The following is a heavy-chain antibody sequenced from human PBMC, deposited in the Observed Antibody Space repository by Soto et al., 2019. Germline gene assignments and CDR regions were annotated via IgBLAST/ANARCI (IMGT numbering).Heavy chain of an antibody. J-gene: IGHJ5*02. CDR2: INPDNGNT. D-gene: IGHD2-15*01. CDR1: GYTFTRYP. Sequence: QVQLVQSGAEVKKPGASVKISCKASGYTFTRYPMNWVRQPPGQRLEWMGWINPDNGNTKSSQKFQDRVIITRYTSASTAYMDLSSLRSEDTAVYYCARGIATGQLDPWGQGTLVTVSS. V-gene: IGHV1-3*01. CDR3: ARGIATGQLDP.